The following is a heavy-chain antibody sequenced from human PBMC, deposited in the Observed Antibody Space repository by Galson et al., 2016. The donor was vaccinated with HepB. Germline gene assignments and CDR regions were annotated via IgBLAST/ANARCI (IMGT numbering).Heavy chain of an antibody. CDR3: AKDLSRGSGSYYSRYYYYGVDV. Sequence: SLRLSCATSGFNFDDYAMHWVRQGPGKGLAWVLSVTWNSGSMGYADSVKARFTISRDNAKTSLYLQMNSLRPQVKALYYCAKDLSRGSGSYYSRYYYYGVDVWARGTTLTVSS. D-gene: IGHD3-10*01. CDR1: GFNFDDYA. V-gene: IGHV3-9*01. CDR2: VTWNSGSM. J-gene: IGHJ6*02.